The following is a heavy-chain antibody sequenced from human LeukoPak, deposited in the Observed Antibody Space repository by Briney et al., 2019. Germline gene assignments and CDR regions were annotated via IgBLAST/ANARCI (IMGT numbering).Heavy chain of an antibody. CDR3: ARRHASSDAFDI. J-gene: IGHJ3*02. CDR1: GGSISNYY. V-gene: IGHV4-59*08. CDR2: IYYSGNT. Sequence: SETLSLTCTVSGGSISNYYWSWIRQPPGKGLEWIGYIYYSGNTNYNPSLKSRVTISVDTSKNQFSLKLRSVTAADTAVYYCARRHASSDAFDIWGQGTMVTVSS.